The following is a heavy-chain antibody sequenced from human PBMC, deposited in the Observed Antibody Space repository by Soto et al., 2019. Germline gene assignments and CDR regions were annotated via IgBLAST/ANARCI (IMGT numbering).Heavy chain of an antibody. Sequence: SETLSLTCTVSGGSISSYYWSWIRQPPGKGLEWIGYIYYSGSTNYNPSLKSRVTISVDTSKNQFSLKLSSVTAADTAVYYCARDEGITVAGAESCYYGMDVWGQGTTVTVSS. J-gene: IGHJ6*02. D-gene: IGHD6-19*01. V-gene: IGHV4-59*01. CDR2: IYYSGST. CDR3: ARDEGITVAGAESCYYGMDV. CDR1: GGSISSYY.